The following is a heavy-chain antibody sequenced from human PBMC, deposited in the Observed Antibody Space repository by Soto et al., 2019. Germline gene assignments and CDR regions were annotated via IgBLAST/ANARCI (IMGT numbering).Heavy chain of an antibody. CDR1: GFTFSSYA. CDR3: AKGMDVERITIFGVARVFDY. CDR2: ISGSGGST. D-gene: IGHD3-3*01. J-gene: IGHJ4*02. Sequence: PGGSLRLSCAASGFTFSSYAMSWVRQAPGKWLEWVSAISGSGGSTYYADSVKGRFTISRDNSKNTPYLQMNSLRAEDTAVYYCAKGMDVERITIFGVARVFDYWGQGTLVTVSS. V-gene: IGHV3-23*01.